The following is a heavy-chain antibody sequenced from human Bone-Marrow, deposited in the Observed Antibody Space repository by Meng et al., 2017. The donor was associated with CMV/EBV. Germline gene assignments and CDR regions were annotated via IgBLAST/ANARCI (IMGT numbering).Heavy chain of an antibody. D-gene: IGHD3-22*01. CDR3: ARDTDSSGYYYNYYYGMDV. J-gene: IGHJ6*02. CDR1: GFTFSAYD. Sequence: GESLKISCGGSGFTFSAYDMSWVRQAPGAGLEWVSSVSSGSSSIYYADSVKGRFTISRDNAKNLVFLQMHSLRVEDTAVYYCARDTDSSGYYYNYYYGMDVWGQGTTVTVSS. CDR2: VSSGSSSI. V-gene: IGHV3-21*01.